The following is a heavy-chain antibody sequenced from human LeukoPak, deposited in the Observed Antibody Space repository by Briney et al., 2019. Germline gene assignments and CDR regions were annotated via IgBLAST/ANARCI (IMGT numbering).Heavy chain of an antibody. J-gene: IGHJ5*02. CDR2: ISAYNGNT. V-gene: IGHV1-18*01. CDR3: ARTTLYSGSYPSNNWFDP. CDR1: GYTFTSYG. Sequence: ASVKVSCKASGYTFTSYGFSWVRQAPGQGLEWMGWISAYNGNTNYAQKLQGRVTMTTDTSTSTAYMELRSLRSDDTAVYYCARTTLYSGSYPSNNWFDPWGQGALVTVSS. D-gene: IGHD3-10*01.